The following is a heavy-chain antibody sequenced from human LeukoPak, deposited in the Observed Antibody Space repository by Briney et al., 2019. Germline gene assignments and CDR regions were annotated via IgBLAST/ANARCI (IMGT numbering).Heavy chain of an antibody. CDR2: ISYDGSNK. Sequence: GRSLRLSCAASGFTFSSYAMHWVRQAPGKGLEWVAVISYDGSNKYYADSVKGRFTISRDNSKNTLYLQMNSLRAEDTAVYYCASTGGSSWYSPYLLDYWGQGTLVTVSS. CDR1: GFTFSSYA. J-gene: IGHJ4*02. D-gene: IGHD6-13*01. CDR3: ASTGGSSWYSPYLLDY. V-gene: IGHV3-30-3*01.